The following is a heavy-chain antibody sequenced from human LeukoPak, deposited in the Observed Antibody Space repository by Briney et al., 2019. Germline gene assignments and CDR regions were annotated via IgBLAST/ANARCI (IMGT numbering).Heavy chain of an antibody. J-gene: IGHJ4*02. CDR2: INTDGDRT. CDR3: ARELPREVTLDY. CDR1: GFTFFSYG. D-gene: IGHD2-21*02. Sequence: PGGSLRLSCAASGFTFFSYGMQWVRQAPGKGLVWVSRINTDGDRTSYADSVKGRFTISRDNAKNTLYLQVNSLRAEDTAVYYCARELPREVTLDYWGQGTLVTVSS. V-gene: IGHV3-74*01.